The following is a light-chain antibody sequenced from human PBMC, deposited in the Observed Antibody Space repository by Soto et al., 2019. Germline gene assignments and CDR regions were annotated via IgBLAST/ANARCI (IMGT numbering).Light chain of an antibody. CDR3: QSYDSSLSGSYV. V-gene: IGLV1-40*01. CDR1: SSNIGAGYD. Sequence: QSVLTQPPSVSGAPGQRVTISCTGSSSNIGAGYDVHWYQRLPGTAPKVLIYSNNNWPSGVPDRFSGSKSGTSASLAITGLQAEDEADYYCQSYDSSLSGSYVFGTGTKLTVL. CDR2: SNN. J-gene: IGLJ1*01.